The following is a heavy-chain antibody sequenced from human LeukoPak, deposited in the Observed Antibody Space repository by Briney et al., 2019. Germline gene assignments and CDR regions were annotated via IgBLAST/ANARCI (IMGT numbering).Heavy chain of an antibody. CDR1: GGSISSYY. D-gene: IGHD6-13*01. CDR3: ARDLRQQSAWFDP. V-gene: IGHV4-4*07. Sequence: SETLSLTCTVSGGSISSYYWSWIRQPAGKGLEWIGRIYTTGSTTYNPSLKSRVTMSVDTSKNQFSLNLSSVTAADTAVYYCARDLRQQSAWFDPWGQGTLVIVSS. J-gene: IGHJ5*02. CDR2: IYTTGST.